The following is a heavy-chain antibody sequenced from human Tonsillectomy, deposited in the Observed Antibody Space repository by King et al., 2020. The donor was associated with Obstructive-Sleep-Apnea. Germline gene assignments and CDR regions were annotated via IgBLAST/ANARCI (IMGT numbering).Heavy chain of an antibody. CDR2: ISTKTDGAST. CDR3: TRGSAAAYFDY. Sequence: VQLVESGGGLVKAEGSLRLSCAASEFTFSNAWMSWVRQLPGKGLEWVGRISTKTDGASTDYAAPVKGRFIISRDDSKNTLYLQMNSLKIEDTAVYYCTRGSAAAYFDYWGQGTLVTVSS. J-gene: IGHJ4*02. CDR1: EFTFSNAW. D-gene: IGHD6-13*01. V-gene: IGHV3-15*01.